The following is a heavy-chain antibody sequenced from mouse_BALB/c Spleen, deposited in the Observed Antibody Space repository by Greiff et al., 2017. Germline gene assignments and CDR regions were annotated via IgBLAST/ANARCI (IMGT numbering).Heavy chain of an antibody. V-gene: IGHV5-17*02. CDR3: ARERGTMDY. CDR2: ISSGSSTI. Sequence: DVMLVESGGGLVQPGGSRKLSCAASGFTFSSFGMHWVRQAPEKGLEWVAYISSGSSTIYYADTVKGRFTISRDNPKNTLFLQMTSLRSEDTAMYYCARERGTMDYWGQGTSVTVSS. CDR1: GFTFSSFG. J-gene: IGHJ4*01.